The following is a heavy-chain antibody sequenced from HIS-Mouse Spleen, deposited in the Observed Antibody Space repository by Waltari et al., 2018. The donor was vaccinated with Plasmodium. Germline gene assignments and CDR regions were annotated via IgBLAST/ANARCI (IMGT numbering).Heavy chain of an antibody. CDR2: IYSGGST. Sequence: EVQLVESGGGWIQPGGSLRLSCAASGFTVSSNNMSWGGQAPGKGLEWVSVIYSGGSTYYADSVKGRFTISRDNSKNTLYLQMNSLRAEDTAVYYCASKTTVTNHAFDIWGQGTMVTVSS. CDR1: GFTVSSNN. D-gene: IGHD4-17*01. J-gene: IGHJ3*02. V-gene: IGHV3-53*01. CDR3: ASKTTVTNHAFDI.